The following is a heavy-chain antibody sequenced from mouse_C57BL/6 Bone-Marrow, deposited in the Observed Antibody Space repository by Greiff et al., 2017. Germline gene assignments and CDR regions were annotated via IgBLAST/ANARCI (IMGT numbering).Heavy chain of an antibody. Sequence: QVQLQQSGAELVRPGTSVKMSCKASGYTFTNYWIGWAKQRPGHGLEWIGDIYPGGGYTNYNEKFKGKATLTADQSSSTAYMQFSSLTSEDSAIYYCARWDYGSISYFDYWGQGTTLTVSS. J-gene: IGHJ2*01. CDR3: ARWDYGSISYFDY. CDR1: GYTFTNYW. D-gene: IGHD1-1*01. V-gene: IGHV1-63*01. CDR2: IYPGGGYT.